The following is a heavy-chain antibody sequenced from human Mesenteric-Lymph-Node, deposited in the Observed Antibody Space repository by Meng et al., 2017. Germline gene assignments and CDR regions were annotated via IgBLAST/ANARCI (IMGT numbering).Heavy chain of an antibody. Sequence: GGSLRLSCAASGFTFSSYAMSWVRQAPGKGLEWVSAISGSGGSTYYADSVKGRFTISRDNSQNTLDLQMNSLRVEDTAVYYCANDLRVSKTSRGVWYVSENFQYWGQGALVTVSS. V-gene: IGHV3-23*01. CDR1: GFTFSSYA. CDR3: ANDLRVSKTSRGVWYVSENFQY. D-gene: IGHD6-19*01. J-gene: IGHJ1*01. CDR2: ISGSGGST.